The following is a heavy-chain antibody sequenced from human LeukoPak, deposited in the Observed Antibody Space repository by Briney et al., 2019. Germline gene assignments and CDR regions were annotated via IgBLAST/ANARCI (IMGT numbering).Heavy chain of an antibody. J-gene: IGHJ4*02. CDR1: GFTFSSYA. V-gene: IGHV3-23*01. CDR2: ISGSGGST. Sequence: GGSLRLSCAASGFTFSSYAMSWVRQAPGKGLEWVSAISGSGGSTYYADSVKGRFTISRDNPKNTLYLQMNSLRAEDTAVYYCAATPRVGATIPDVVWGQGTLVTVSS. D-gene: IGHD1-26*01. CDR3: AATPRVGATIPDVV.